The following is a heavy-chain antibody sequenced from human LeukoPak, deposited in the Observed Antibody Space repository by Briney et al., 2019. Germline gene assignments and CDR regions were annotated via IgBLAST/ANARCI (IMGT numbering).Heavy chain of an antibody. CDR3: ATRYCSGGSCPNYYYYYINV. Sequence: ASVKVSCKVSGYTLTELSMHWVRQAPGKGLEWMGDFDPEVGKTIYAQKFQGRVTMTEDTSTDTAYVELSSLRSEDTAVYYCATRYCSGGSCPNYYYYYINVWGKGTTVTISS. D-gene: IGHD2-15*01. CDR1: GYTLTELS. CDR2: FDPEVGKT. V-gene: IGHV1-24*01. J-gene: IGHJ6*03.